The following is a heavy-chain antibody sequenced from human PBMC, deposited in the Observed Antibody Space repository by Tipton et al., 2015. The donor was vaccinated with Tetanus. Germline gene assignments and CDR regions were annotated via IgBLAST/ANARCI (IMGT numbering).Heavy chain of an antibody. CDR3: ASWDSRYGSGNYYFKY. Sequence: QSGPEVKKSGSSVRVSCKTSGGTFKTYAISWVRQAPGQGLEWMGLIYPDDSDTRYSPSFQGQVTISADKSIRTAYLQWSSLKASDTAIYYCASWDSRYGSGNYYFKYWGQGTLVTVSS. J-gene: IGHJ4*02. D-gene: IGHD3-10*01. CDR2: IYPDDSDT. CDR1: GGTFKTYA. V-gene: IGHV5-51*01.